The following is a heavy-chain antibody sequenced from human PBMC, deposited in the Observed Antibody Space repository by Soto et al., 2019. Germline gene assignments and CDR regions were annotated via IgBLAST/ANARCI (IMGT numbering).Heavy chain of an antibody. CDR2: IKSKTDGGTT. CDR1: GFTFSNAW. V-gene: IGHV3-15*01. D-gene: IGHD2-2*01. Sequence: EVQLVESGGGLVKPGGSLRLSCAASGFTFSNAWMTWVRQAPGKGLEWVGRIKSKTDGGTTDYAAPVKGRFAISRDDSKNTLYLQMNSLNTEDTAVYYCTTGVVVVPAAIVYHQYYMAVWGKGTTVTVSS. CDR3: TTGVVVVPAAIVYHQYYMAV. J-gene: IGHJ6*03.